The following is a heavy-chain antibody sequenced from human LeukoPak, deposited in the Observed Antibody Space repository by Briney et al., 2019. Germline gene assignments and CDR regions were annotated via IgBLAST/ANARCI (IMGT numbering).Heavy chain of an antibody. CDR1: GLTVSRLY. J-gene: IGHJ4*02. D-gene: IGHD5-24*01. CDR2: ISTGGST. V-gene: IGHV3-53*01. CDR3: AKAQVGRWLQFDY. Sequence: GGSLRLSCAASGLTVSRLYMTWVRQAPGKGLEWLSVISTGGSTNYADSVKGLFTMSRDNSKNMLYLQMNSLRAEDPAVYYCAKAQVGRWLQFDYWGQGTLVTASS.